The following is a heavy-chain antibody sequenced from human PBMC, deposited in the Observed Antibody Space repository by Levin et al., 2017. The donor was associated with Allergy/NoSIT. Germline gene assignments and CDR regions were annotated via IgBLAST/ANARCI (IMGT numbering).Heavy chain of an antibody. D-gene: IGHD5/OR15-5a*01. CDR1: GYTFTSYG. J-gene: IGHJ4*02. Sequence: GESLKISCKASGYTFTSYGISWVRQAPGQGLERMGWISAYNGNTNYAQKLQGRVTMTTDTSTSTAYMELRSLRSDDTAVYYCARDVGVSLDYWGQGTLVTVSS. CDR3: ARDVGVSLDY. CDR2: ISAYNGNT. V-gene: IGHV1-18*01.